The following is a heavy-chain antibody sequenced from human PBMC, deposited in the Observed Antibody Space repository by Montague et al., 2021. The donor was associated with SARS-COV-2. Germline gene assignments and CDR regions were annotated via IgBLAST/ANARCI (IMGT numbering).Heavy chain of an antibody. CDR3: ARYEAVADAFDI. CDR2: MYYSGTT. J-gene: IGHJ3*02. V-gene: IGHV4-59*13. D-gene: IGHD3-3*01. CDR1: GASISSYY. Sequence: SETLSLTCSVSGASISSYYWSWIRQSPGKGLEWIGYMYYSGTTIYNPSLESRVTISVDTSSNVFSLELRSVTAADTAIYYCARYEAVADAFDIWGQGTVVTVP.